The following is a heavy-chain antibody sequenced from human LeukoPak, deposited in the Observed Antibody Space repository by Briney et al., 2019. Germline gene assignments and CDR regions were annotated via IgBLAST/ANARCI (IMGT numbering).Heavy chain of an antibody. D-gene: IGHD3-3*01. V-gene: IGHV4-34*01. CDR3: ARHLFNYYYYYMDV. CDR2: INHSGST. J-gene: IGHJ6*03. CDR1: GGSFSGYY. Sequence: SETLSLTCAVYGGSFSGYYWSWIREPPGKGLEWIGEINHSGSTNYNPSLKSRVTISVDTSKNQFSLKLSSVTAADTALYYCARHLFNYYYYYMDVWGEGTTVAVSS.